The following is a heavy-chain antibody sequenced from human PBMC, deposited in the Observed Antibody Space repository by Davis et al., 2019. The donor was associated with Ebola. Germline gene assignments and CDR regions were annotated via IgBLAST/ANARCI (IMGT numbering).Heavy chain of an antibody. Sequence: SLKISCAASGFTFDDYAMHWVRQAPGKGLEWVSGISWNSDNIGYADSVKGRFTISRDNAKNTLYLQMNSLRAEDTAVYYCARDRYSSSWLQGFDPWGQGTLVTVSS. D-gene: IGHD6-13*01. CDR1: GFTFDDYA. J-gene: IGHJ5*02. CDR3: ARDRYSSSWLQGFDP. CDR2: ISWNSDNI. V-gene: IGHV3-9*01.